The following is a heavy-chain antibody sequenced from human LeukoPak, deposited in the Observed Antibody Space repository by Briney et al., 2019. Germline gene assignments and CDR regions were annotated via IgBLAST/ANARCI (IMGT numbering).Heavy chain of an antibody. CDR1: GGSMSSYY. J-gene: IGHJ1*01. CDR2: IYYSGTT. V-gene: IGHV4-59*08. CDR3: ARHGSTSSDDYFQH. D-gene: IGHD2/OR15-2a*01. Sequence: SETLSLTCTVSGGSMSSYYWSWIRQPPGKGLEWIGYIYYSGTTNYNPSLKSRVTMSVDTSMNQFSLKMSSVTAADTAVYYCARHGSTSSDDYFQHWGQGTLVTVSS.